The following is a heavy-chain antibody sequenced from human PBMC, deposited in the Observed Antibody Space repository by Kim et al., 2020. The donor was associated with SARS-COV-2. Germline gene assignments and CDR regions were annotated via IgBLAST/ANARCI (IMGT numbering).Heavy chain of an antibody. J-gene: IGHJ6*02. Sequence: GGSLRLSCAASGFTFSSYSMNWVRQAPGKGLEWVSSITSTSTYIYYADSVRGRFTLSRDNAKNSLYLQLNSLRAEDTAVYYCARVSAAPRMFFYYGMDVWGQGTTVTVAS. CDR1: GFTFSSYS. CDR2: ITSTSTYI. D-gene: IGHD2-2*01. CDR3: ARVSAAPRMFFYYGMDV. V-gene: IGHV3-21*01.